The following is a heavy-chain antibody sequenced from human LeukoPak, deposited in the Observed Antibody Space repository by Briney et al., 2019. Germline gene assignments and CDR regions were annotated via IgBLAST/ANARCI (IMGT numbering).Heavy chain of an antibody. CDR3: ARDLRTYYYDSSGHY. CDR1: GCTFSSYI. CDR2: ISSSSYI. Sequence: GGSLRRSFAGSGCTFSSYIMNWVRQAPGKGLEWVSSISSSSYIFYADSVKCRFTISRDNAKNSLYLQMNSLRAEDTAVYYCARDLRTYYYDSSGHYWGQGTLVTVSS. D-gene: IGHD3-22*01. J-gene: IGHJ4*02. V-gene: IGHV3-21*01.